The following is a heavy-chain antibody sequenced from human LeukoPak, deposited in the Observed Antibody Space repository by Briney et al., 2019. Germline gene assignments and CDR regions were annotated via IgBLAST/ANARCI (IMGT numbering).Heavy chain of an antibody. CDR2: INPNSGGT. V-gene: IGHV1-2*02. CDR3: ARGHLHSSGWDY. CDR1: GYTFTSYG. Sequence: ASVKVSCKASGYTFTSYGISWVRQAPGQGLEWMGWINPNSGGTNYAQKFQGRVTMTRDTSISTAYMELSRLRSDDTAVYYCARGHLHSSGWDYWGQGTLVTVSS. D-gene: IGHD6-19*01. J-gene: IGHJ4*02.